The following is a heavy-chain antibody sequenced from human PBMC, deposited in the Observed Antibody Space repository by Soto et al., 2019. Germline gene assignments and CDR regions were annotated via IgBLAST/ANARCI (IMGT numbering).Heavy chain of an antibody. J-gene: IGHJ4*02. V-gene: IGHV3-23*01. CDR2: ISTAVGAT. Sequence: XGSLVLSCAVSGFTFSNHAMSWVRQAPGKGLEWVSAISTAVGATYYADSVKGRFTISRDDSNNTLYLQMDSLRAEDTAVYYCAKDRTAAARNFDYWGQGTLVTVSS. D-gene: IGHD6-13*01. CDR3: AKDRTAAARNFDY. CDR1: GFTFSNHA.